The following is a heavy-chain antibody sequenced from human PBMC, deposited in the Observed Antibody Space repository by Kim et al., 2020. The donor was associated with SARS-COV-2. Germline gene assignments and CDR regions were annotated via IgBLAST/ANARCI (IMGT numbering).Heavy chain of an antibody. J-gene: IGHJ5*02. Sequence: NPALKRRVTVSVDTSKNQFSLKLGSVTAADTAVYYCARLYILTGPDWFDPWGQGTLVTVSS. D-gene: IGHD3-9*01. CDR3: ARLYILTGPDWFDP. V-gene: IGHV4-34*01.